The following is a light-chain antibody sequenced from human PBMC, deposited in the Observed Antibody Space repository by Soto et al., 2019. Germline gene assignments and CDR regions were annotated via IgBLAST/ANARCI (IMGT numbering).Light chain of an antibody. CDR3: SSYTSSSTYV. CDR2: EVS. V-gene: IGLV2-14*01. Sequence: QSALTQPASVSGSPAQSITISCTGTSSDVGGYNYVSWYQQHPGKAPKLMIYEVSNRPSGVSNRFSASKSGNTASLTISGLQAEDEADYYCSSYTSSSTYVFGTGTRSPS. J-gene: IGLJ1*01. CDR1: SSDVGGYNY.